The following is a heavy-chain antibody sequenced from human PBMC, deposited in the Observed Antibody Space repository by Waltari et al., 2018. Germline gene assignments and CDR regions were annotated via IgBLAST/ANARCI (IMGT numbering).Heavy chain of an antibody. CDR3: ASTRSNWGWFDP. J-gene: IGHJ5*02. CDR2: IYHSGST. Sequence: QVQLQESGPGLVKPSETLSLTCTVSGYSISSGYYWGWTRQPPGKGLEWIGSIYHSGSTYYNPSLKSRVTISVDTSKNQFSLKLSSVTAADTAVYYCASTRSNWGWFDPWGQGTLVTVSS. V-gene: IGHV4-38-2*02. D-gene: IGHD7-27*01. CDR1: GYSISSGYY.